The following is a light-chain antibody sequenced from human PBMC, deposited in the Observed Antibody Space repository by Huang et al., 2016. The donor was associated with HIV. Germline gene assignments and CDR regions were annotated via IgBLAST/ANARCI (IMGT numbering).Light chain of an antibody. CDR1: QSISSW. CDR3: QQYNSYPFT. Sequence: DIQMTQSPSTLSASVGDRVTITCRASQSISSWLAWYQQKPGKAPKLLIYKTSSLESGVPSRFSGSGSGTEFTLTISSLQPDDFATYYCQQYNSYPFTFGQGTKLEIK. V-gene: IGKV1-5*03. J-gene: IGKJ2*01. CDR2: KTS.